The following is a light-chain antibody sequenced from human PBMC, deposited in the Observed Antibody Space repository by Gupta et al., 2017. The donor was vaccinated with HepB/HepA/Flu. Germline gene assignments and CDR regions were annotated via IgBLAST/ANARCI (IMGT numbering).Light chain of an antibody. CDR3: QQHYDTPYT. J-gene: IGKJ2*01. Sequence: DIVVTSSSDSLAVSLGERATINCKSSQSVFFSSNNKNYLSWYQQKPGQPPKLLIYWASTRESGVPDRFSGSGSETDFTLTISSLQTEDVAVYYCQQHYDTPYTFGQGTKLEIK. V-gene: IGKV4-1*01. CDR2: WAS. CDR1: QSVFFSSNNKNY.